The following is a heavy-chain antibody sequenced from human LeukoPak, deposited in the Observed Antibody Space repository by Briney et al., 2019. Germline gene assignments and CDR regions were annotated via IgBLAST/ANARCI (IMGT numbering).Heavy chain of an antibody. V-gene: IGHV4-34*01. Sequence: PSETLSLTCAVYGGSFSGYYWSWIRQPPGKGLEWIGEINHSGSTNYNPSLKSRVTISVDTSKNQFSLKLSSVTAADTAVYYCARERPGSASAFEYWGQGTLVTVSS. CDR2: INHSGST. D-gene: IGHD6-25*01. CDR3: ARERPGSASAFEY. J-gene: IGHJ4*02. CDR1: GGSFSGYY.